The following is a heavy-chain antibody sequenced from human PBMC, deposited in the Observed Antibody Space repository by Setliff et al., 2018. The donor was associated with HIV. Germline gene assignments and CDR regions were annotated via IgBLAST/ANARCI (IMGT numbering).Heavy chain of an antibody. V-gene: IGHV1-69*10. CDR1: GYTFADYA. CDR2: IIPILGIV. CDR3: ARPAAPVTGHSYHYGMDV. D-gene: IGHD6-19*01. Sequence: ASVKVSCKTSGYTFADYAIHWVRQAPGQRLAWMGWIIPILGIVNYAQRFQGRVTITADESTSTGYMELSSLRSEDTAVYYCARPAAPVTGHSYHYGMDVWGQGTTVTVSS. J-gene: IGHJ6*02.